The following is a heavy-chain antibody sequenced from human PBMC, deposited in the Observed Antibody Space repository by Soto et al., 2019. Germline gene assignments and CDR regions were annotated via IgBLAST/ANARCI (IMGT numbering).Heavy chain of an antibody. CDR3: ARIPVDTYMTYWFDT. V-gene: IGHV4-61*08. D-gene: IGHD5-18*01. J-gene: IGHJ5*01. CDR2: IYYSWNT. Sequence: PSETLSLTCTVSGDSVTSGDYYLSWIRQPPGKGLEWIGYIYYSWNTNYSPSLKSRVAISLDTSHNQFSLKLSSVTAADTAVYFCARIPVDTYMTYWFDTWGQGTLVTVSS. CDR1: GDSVTSGDYY.